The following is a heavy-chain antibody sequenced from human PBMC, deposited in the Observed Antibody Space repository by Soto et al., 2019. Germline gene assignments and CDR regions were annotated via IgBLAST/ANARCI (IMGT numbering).Heavy chain of an antibody. J-gene: IGHJ4*02. V-gene: IGHV5-51*03. Sequence: EVQLVQSGAEVKKPGESLTISCQASGFSFTNFWIGWVRQMPGKGLEWVGIIYPHDSDTRYSPSFQGQVTISADKSITTAYLQWSSLKTSDTATYYCVRPRRAYGDFLDHWGQGTLVTVSS. D-gene: IGHD4-17*01. CDR1: GFSFTNFW. CDR2: IYPHDSDT. CDR3: VRPRRAYGDFLDH.